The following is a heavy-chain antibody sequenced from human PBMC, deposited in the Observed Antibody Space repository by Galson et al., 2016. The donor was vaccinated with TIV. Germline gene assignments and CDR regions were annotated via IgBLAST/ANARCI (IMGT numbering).Heavy chain of an antibody. V-gene: IGHV3-21*06. D-gene: IGHD1-14*01. J-gene: IGHJ3*01. CDR2: ITSSSSYL. CDR1: GFTFSSYS. CDR3: ARDTEQYNIFTDTFDV. Sequence: SLRLSCADSGFTFSSYSMNWVRQAPGKGLEWVSSITSSSSYLYYADSVKGRFTISRDNAKNSLFLQMTTMRADDTAVYYCARDTEQYNIFTDTFDVWGQGTMVTVSS.